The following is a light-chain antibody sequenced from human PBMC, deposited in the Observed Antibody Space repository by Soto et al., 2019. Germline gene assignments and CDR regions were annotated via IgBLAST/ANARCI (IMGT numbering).Light chain of an antibody. J-gene: IGKJ4*01. CDR2: TAS. CDR1: QSINSY. Sequence: DIQMTQSPSSLSASVGDRVTITCRASQSINSYLNWYQQKPGKAPQLLIYTASSLQSGVPSRFSDTGSGTDFTLTISSLQPEDFATYYCQQSYTTPLTFGGGTNVEIK. V-gene: IGKV1-39*01. CDR3: QQSYTTPLT.